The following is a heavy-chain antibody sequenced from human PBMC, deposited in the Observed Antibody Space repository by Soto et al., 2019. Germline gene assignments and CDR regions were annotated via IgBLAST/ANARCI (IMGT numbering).Heavy chain of an antibody. CDR1: GFTFSNYA. Sequence: PGGSLRLSCAASGFTFSNYAISWVRQAPGKGLEWVSSISGSGGSTYYADSVKGRFTISRDNSKNTLYLQMNSLRAEDTAVYYCATYSGNYERYGVYYGMDVWGQGTTVTV. V-gene: IGHV3-23*01. CDR2: ISGSGGST. D-gene: IGHD1-26*01. CDR3: ATYSGNYERYGVYYGMDV. J-gene: IGHJ6*02.